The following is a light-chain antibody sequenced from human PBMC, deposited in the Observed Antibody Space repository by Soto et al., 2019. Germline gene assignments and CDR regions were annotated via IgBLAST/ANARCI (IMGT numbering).Light chain of an antibody. CDR1: QSISSW. CDR2: DAS. J-gene: IGKJ2*01. CDR3: QQYNSYPYT. V-gene: IGKV1-5*01. Sequence: DIQMTQSPSTLSASVGDRVTITCRASQSISSWLAWYQQKPGKAPKLLIYDASSLESGVPSRLSGSGSGTEFALNISSLQTDDCATYYCQQYNSYPYTFGQGTKLEIK.